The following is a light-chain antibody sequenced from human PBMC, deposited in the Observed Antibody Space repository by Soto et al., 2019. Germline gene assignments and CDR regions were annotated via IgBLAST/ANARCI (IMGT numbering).Light chain of an antibody. Sequence: EIVMTQSPATLSVSPGERATLSCRASQSVSSNLAWYQQKPAQAPRLLIYGASTRATGIPARFSGGGSGTDFTLTISSLQSEDFAVYDCQQYNNWRWTFGQGTKVEIK. CDR2: GAS. CDR1: QSVSSN. J-gene: IGKJ1*01. CDR3: QQYNNWRWT. V-gene: IGKV3-15*01.